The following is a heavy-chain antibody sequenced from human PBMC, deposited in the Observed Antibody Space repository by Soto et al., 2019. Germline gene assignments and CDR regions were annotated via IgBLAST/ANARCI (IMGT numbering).Heavy chain of an antibody. J-gene: IGHJ4*02. CDR2: ISYDGSNK. CDR1: GFTFSSYG. Sequence: PGGSMRLSCAASGFTFSSYGMHWVRQAPGKGLEWVAVISYDGSNKYYADSVKGRFTISRDNSKNTLYLQMNSLRAEDTAVYYCAKDLERYRRNYYFDYWGQGTLVTVSS. D-gene: IGHD1-1*01. CDR3: AKDLERYRRNYYFDY. V-gene: IGHV3-30*18.